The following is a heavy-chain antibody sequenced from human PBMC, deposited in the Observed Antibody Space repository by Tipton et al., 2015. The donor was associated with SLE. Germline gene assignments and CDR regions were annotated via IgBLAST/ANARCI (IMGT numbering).Heavy chain of an antibody. CDR1: GYTFTSYD. J-gene: IGHJ6*02. V-gene: IGHV1-8*01. D-gene: IGHD2-21*01. CDR3: ARAQSNIKHSVATGYYYGMDV. CDR2: MNPNSGNT. Sequence: QSGAEVKKPGASVKVSCKASGYTFTSYDINWVRQATGQGLEWMGWMNPNSGNTGYAQKFQGRVTMTRNTSISTAYMELSSLRSEDTAVYYCARAQSNIKHSVATGYYYGMDVWGQGTTVTVSS.